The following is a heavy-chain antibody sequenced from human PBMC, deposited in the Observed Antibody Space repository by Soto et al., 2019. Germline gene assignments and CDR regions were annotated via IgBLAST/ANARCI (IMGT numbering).Heavy chain of an antibody. CDR2: INPSGGST. CDR3: ARAGMKYYDFWSGVLRPYYFDY. Sequence: GASVKVSCKASGYTFTSYYMHWVRQAPGQGLEWMGIINPSGGSTSYAQKFQGRVTMTRDTSTSTVYMELSSLRSEDTAVYYCARAGMKYYDFWSGVLRPYYFDYWGQGTLVTVSS. V-gene: IGHV1-46*01. J-gene: IGHJ4*02. CDR1: GYTFTSYY. D-gene: IGHD3-3*01.